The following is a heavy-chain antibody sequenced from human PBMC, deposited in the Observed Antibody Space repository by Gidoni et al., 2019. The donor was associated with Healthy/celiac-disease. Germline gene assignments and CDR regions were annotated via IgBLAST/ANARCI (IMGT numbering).Heavy chain of an antibody. J-gene: IGHJ5*02. D-gene: IGHD6-19*01. V-gene: IGHV4-39*01. CDR3: ARGRARIEVAGQGWFDP. Sequence: WGWIRKPPGKGLELIGSIYYSGSTYYNPSLKSRVTISVDTSKNQFSLKLSSVTAADTAVYYCARGRARIEVAGQGWFDPWGQGTLVTVSS. CDR2: IYYSGST.